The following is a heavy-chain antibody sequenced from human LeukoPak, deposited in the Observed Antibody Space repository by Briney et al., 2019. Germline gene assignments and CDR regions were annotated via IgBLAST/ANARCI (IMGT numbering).Heavy chain of an antibody. J-gene: IGHJ5*02. CDR1: GFTFDDYG. V-gene: IGHV3-20*04. Sequence: PGGSLRLSCAASGFTFDDYGMSWVRQAPGKGLELVSGINWNGGSTGYADSVKGRFTISRDNAKNSLYLQMNSLRAEDTALYYCARDTRHHQERNWFDPWGQGTLVTVSS. CDR2: INWNGGST. D-gene: IGHD1-14*01. CDR3: ARDTRHHQERNWFDP.